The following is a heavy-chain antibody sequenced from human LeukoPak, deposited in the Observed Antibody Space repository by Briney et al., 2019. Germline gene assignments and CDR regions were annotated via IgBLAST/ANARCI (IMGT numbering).Heavy chain of an antibody. J-gene: IGHJ6*02. Sequence: KPSETLSLTCTVSGGSISSYYWSWIRQPPGKGLEWIGYIYYSGSTNYNPSLKSRVTISVDTSKNQFSLKLSSVTAADTAVYYCARDDCSGGSCYPSYYYYYYGMDVWGQGTTVTVSS. CDR3: ARDDCSGGSCYPSYYYYYYGMDV. CDR2: IYYSGST. V-gene: IGHV4-59*01. D-gene: IGHD2-15*01. CDR1: GGSISSYY.